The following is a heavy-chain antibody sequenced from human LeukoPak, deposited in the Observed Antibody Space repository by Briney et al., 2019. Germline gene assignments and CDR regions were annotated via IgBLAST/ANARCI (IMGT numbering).Heavy chain of an antibody. CDR1: GFTFSSYE. CDR3: ARTPEQWLVRYFDY. J-gene: IGHJ4*02. CDR2: ISSSGSTI. Sequence: GGSLRLSCAASGFTFSSYEMNWVRQAPGKGLEGVSYISSSGSTIYYADSVKGRFTISRDNAKNSLYLQMNSLRAEDTAVYYCARTPEQWLVRYFDYWGQGTLVTVSS. D-gene: IGHD6-19*01. V-gene: IGHV3-48*03.